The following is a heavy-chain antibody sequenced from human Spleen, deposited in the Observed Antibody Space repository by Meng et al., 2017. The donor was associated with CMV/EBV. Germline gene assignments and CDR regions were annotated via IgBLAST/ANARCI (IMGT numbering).Heavy chain of an antibody. CDR2: IYSSGST. CDR1: GVSISNFY. V-gene: IGHV4-59*01. CDR3: ARGRGDDLWSGFYYYFDN. D-gene: IGHD3-3*01. Sequence: SETLSLTCTVSGVSISNFYWGWIRQPPGAGLEWLGNIYSSGSTNYNPSLKSRVTMSVDTSRSQFSLNLTSVTAADTAIYYCARGRGDDLWSGFYYYFDNWGQGALVTVSS. J-gene: IGHJ4*02.